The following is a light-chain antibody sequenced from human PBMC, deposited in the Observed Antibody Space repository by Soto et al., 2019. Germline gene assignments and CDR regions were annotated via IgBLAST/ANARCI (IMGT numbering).Light chain of an antibody. CDR2: DAS. CDR3: QQRGT. J-gene: IGKJ1*01. V-gene: IGKV3-11*01. Sequence: EIVLTQSPGTLSLSPGERATLSCRATVSVSSYLAWYQQKPGQAPRLLIYDASNRATGIPARFSGSGSGTDFTLTISSLEPEDFAVYYCQQRGTFGQGTKLEIK. CDR1: VSVSSY.